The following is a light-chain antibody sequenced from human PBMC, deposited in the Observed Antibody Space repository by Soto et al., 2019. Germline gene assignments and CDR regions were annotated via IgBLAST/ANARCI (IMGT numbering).Light chain of an antibody. CDR1: QNISGY. CDR3: QQSFTTLRHT. Sequence: DIQMTQSPSSLSASVGDRVTITCRASQNISGYLNWYQQKPGKAPKLLIYTASSLQSGVPSRFSGSGSWTDFTLTISTLQPEDFATCYCQQSFTTLRHTFGQGTKLEIK. V-gene: IGKV1-39*01. J-gene: IGKJ2*01. CDR2: TAS.